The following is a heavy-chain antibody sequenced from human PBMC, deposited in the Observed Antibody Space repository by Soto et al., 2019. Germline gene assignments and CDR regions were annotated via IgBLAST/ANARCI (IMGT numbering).Heavy chain of an antibody. J-gene: IGHJ4*02. D-gene: IGHD1-1*01. CDR3: AHSLAWKSATLDY. V-gene: IGHV2-5*02. CDR2: IYWDDDK. Sequence: QITLKESGPPLVQPTQTLTLTCAFSGFSLTSSGVAVGWVRQPPGRALEWLALIYWDDDKRYSPSLKRRLTITKDTSKNQVVLTMTNMDPVDTATYYCAHSLAWKSATLDYWGQGTLVTVSS. CDR1: GFSLTSSGVA.